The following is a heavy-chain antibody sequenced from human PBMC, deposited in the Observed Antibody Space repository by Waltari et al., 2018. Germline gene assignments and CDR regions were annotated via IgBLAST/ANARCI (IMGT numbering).Heavy chain of an antibody. D-gene: IGHD3-3*01. CDR2: ITAANGYT. CDR1: GYSFPTYL. V-gene: IGHV1-3*03. J-gene: IGHJ3*01. CDR3: AKGFTIFGVVTRPDAFDV. Sequence: QVQLVQSGAEVKRPGASVKVSCQASGYSFPTYLIHWVRQAPGQRLEWMGWITAANGYTKYSQEFQDRVTITRDTSANTAYMELNSLRSEDMAVYYCAKGFTIFGVVTRPDAFDVWGQGTMVTVS.